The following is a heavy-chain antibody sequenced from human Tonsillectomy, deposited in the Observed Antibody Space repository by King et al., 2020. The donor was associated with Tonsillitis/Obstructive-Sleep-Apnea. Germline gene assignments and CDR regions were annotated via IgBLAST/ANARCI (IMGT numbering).Heavy chain of an antibody. J-gene: IGHJ4*02. D-gene: IGHD4-17*01. V-gene: IGHV3-15*01. CDR1: GFTFSNAW. CDR3: TSNDYGDY. CDR2: IKNKTDGGTT. Sequence: QLVQSGGGLVKPGGSLRLSCAASGFTFSNAWMSWGRQAPGKGLVWGGRIKNKTDGGTTDYAAPVKGRFTISRDDSTNTLDLQMNSLKTEDTAVYYCTSNDYGDYWGQGTLVTVSS.